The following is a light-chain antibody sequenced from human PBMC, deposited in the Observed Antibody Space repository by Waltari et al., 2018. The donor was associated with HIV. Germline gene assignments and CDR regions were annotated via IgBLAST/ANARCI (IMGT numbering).Light chain of an antibody. CDR2: FAS. Sequence: DIVVTQSPDSLTLSLGETATIRCTSSLSLTSSSDNKDYLAWYQQKPGQPPKLLIYFASARASGVPDRFSGSGSETDFTLTISSLQAEDVAVYYCHQYYSVPLAFGGGTKVEI. CDR3: HQYYSVPLA. CDR1: LSLTSSSDNKDY. V-gene: IGKV4-1*01. J-gene: IGKJ4*01.